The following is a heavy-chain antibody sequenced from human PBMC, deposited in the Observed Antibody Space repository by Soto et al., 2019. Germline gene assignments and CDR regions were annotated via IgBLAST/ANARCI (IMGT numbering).Heavy chain of an antibody. Sequence: QVQLVQSGAEVKKPGSSVKVSCKAPGGTFSTYAISWVRQAPGQGLEWMGGFIPIFGTPKYAQKFQGRVTITADESTSTGYMELRSLRSEDTAVYYCARSQGGSSSLDIYYYYYYGKDVWGQGTTVTVSS. CDR1: GGTFSTYA. CDR3: ARSQGGSSSLDIYYYYYYGKDV. V-gene: IGHV1-69*01. J-gene: IGHJ6*02. CDR2: FIPIFGTP. D-gene: IGHD2-15*01.